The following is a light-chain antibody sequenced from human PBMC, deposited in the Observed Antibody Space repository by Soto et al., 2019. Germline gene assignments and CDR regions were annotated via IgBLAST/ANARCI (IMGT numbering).Light chain of an antibody. J-gene: IGKJ1*01. V-gene: IGKV1-5*01. CDR1: QSTSSW. CDR2: DVS. Sequence: DIQMTQSPSTLSASVGDRVTITCRASQSTSSWLAWYQQKPGKDPKVLIYDVSSLESGVPSRFSGSGSGTEFTLTISSLQPDDFATYYCQQYNSYSPLTFGQGTKVDIK. CDR3: QQYNSYSPLT.